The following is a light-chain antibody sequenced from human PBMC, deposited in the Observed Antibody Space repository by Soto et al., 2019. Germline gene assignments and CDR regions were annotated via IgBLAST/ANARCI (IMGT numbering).Light chain of an antibody. CDR1: QSISNW. CDR2: DAS. Sequence: DSQMTQSPSTLPASVGDRVTITCRASQSISNWLAWYQQKPGTAPKLLIYDASNLQSGVPSRFSGSGSGTDFTLTISSLQPEDFATYYCQHIYTIPITFAQGTRPEIK. J-gene: IGKJ5*01. V-gene: IGKV1-5*01. CDR3: QHIYTIPIT.